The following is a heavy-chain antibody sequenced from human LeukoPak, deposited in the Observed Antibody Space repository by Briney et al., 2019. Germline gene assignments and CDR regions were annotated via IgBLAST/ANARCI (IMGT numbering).Heavy chain of an antibody. CDR2: INSDRSNT. J-gene: IGHJ4*02. D-gene: IGHD3-22*01. CDR3: ARDLELVYYDSSGYDY. CDR1: GFTFSSYW. V-gene: IGHV3-74*01. Sequence: GGSLRLSCAASGFTFSSYWMHWVRQVPGKGLVWVSRINSDRSNTRYADSVKGRFTISRDNAKNTLYLQMNSLRAEDTAVYYCARDLELVYYDSSGYDYWGQGTLVIVSS.